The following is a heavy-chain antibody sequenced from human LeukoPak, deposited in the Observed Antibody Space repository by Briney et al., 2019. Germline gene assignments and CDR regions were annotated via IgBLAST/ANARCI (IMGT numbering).Heavy chain of an antibody. CDR2: IYYSGST. CDR1: GGSISSYY. V-gene: IGHV4-59*01. D-gene: IGHD3-16*01. CDR3: ARERFDDLYYFDY. Sequence: SETLSLTCTVSGGSISSYYRSWIRQPPGKGLEWIGYIYYSGSTNYNPSLKSRVTISVDTSKNQFSLKLSSVTAADTAVYYCARERFDDLYYFDYWGQGTLVTVSS. J-gene: IGHJ4*02.